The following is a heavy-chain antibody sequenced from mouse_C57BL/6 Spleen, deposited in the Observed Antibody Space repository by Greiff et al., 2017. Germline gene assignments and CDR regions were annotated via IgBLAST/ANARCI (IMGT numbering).Heavy chain of an antibody. CDR1: GYTFTSYW. V-gene: IGHV1-69*01. CDR2: IDPSDSYT. Sequence: QVQLQQPGAELVMPGASVKLSCKASGYTFTSYWMHWVKQRPGQGLEWIGEIDPSDSYTNYNQKFKGKSTLTVDKSSSPAYMQLSSLTYEDSAVYYCARGYYDYYAMDYWGQGTSVTVSS. D-gene: IGHD1-1*02. J-gene: IGHJ4*01. CDR3: ARGYYDYYAMDY.